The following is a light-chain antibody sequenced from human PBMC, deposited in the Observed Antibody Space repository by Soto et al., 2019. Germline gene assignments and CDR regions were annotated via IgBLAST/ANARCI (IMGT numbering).Light chain of an antibody. V-gene: IGLV3-21*02. Sequence: SYELTQPPSVSVAPGQTARISCGGSNLGTKSVHWYQQKPGRAPLLVVYDDSDRPSGIPERFSGSNSGNTATLTIRRVEAGDEADYYCQVWDSSSDHYVFGSGTKVTVL. CDR1: NLGTKS. CDR3: QVWDSSSDHYV. CDR2: DDS. J-gene: IGLJ1*01.